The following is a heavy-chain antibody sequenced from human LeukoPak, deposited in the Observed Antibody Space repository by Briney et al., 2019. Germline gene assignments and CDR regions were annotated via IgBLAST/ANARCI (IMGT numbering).Heavy chain of an antibody. J-gene: IGHJ4*02. Sequence: GGSLRLSCAASGFTFSTYWLHWVRQAPGKGLVWVSRINTDGSSTTYADSVKGRFTLSRDNARNTLFLQMNSLRAGDTAVYYCARDPKNNYFDYWGQGTLVTVSS. V-gene: IGHV3-74*01. CDR2: INTDGSST. CDR1: GFTFSTYW. CDR3: ARDPKNNYFDY.